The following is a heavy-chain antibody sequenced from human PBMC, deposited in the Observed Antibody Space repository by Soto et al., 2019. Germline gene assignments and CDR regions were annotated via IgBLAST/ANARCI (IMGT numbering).Heavy chain of an antibody. Sequence: QVQLVESGGGLVKPGGSLRLSCTASGFTFSDYYMSWIRQAPGKGLECISYISSSASFTNNADSVKGRFTISRDNANNSLYLQMISLRVEDTAVYYCVSGGGTYYVDMWVQGTMVTVSS. D-gene: IGHD1-26*01. V-gene: IGHV3-11*05. CDR3: VSGGGTYYVDM. J-gene: IGHJ3*01. CDR2: ISSSASFT. CDR1: GFTFSDYY.